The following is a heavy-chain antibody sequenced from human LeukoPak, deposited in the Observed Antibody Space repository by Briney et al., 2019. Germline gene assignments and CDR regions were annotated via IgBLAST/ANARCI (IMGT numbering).Heavy chain of an antibody. CDR2: IYSGGST. CDR1: GFTVSSNY. J-gene: IGHJ3*02. Sequence: GGSLRLSCAASGFTVSSNYMSWVRQAPGKGLEWVSVIYSGGSTYYADSVKGRFTISRHNSKNTLYLQMNSLRAEDTAVYYCARGVAAANDAFDIWGQGTMVTVSS. D-gene: IGHD6-13*01. V-gene: IGHV3-53*04. CDR3: ARGVAAANDAFDI.